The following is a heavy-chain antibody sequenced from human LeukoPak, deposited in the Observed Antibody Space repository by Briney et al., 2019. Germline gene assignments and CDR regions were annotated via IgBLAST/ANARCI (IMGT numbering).Heavy chain of an antibody. D-gene: IGHD2/OR15-2a*01. CDR1: GFTFSGYS. J-gene: IGHJ4*02. V-gene: IGHV3-21*01. CDR3: ARDFASRADS. Sequence: GGSLRLSCAASGFTFSGYSMNWVRQAPGKGLEWVSSISSSSTYIYYADSVKGRFTISRDNAKNALYLQMNSLRAEDTAVYYCARDFASRADSWGQGTLVTVSS. CDR2: ISSSSTYI.